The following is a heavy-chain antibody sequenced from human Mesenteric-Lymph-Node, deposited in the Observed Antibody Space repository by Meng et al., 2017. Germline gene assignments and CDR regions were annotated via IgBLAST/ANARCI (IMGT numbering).Heavy chain of an antibody. CDR1: GFTFSSYG. J-gene: IGHJ4*02. V-gene: IGHV3-33*01. D-gene: IGHD6-19*01. Sequence: GESLKISCAASGFTFSSYGMHWVRQAPGKGLEWVAVIWYDGSNKYYADSVKGRFTISRDNSKNTLYLQMNSLRAEDTAVYYCASSIAVATLGYWGQGTLVTVSS. CDR2: IWYDGSNK. CDR3: ASSIAVATLGY.